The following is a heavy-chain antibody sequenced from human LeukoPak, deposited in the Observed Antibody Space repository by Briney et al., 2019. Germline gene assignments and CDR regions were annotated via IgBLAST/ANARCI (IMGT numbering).Heavy chain of an antibody. Sequence: GASVKVSCKASGYTFTGYDMNWVRQATGQGLEWLGWMNPNSGNTGYAQNFQGRVTMTMNTSITTAYMELSSLRSEDTAVYYCARALSWTTESYYYMDVWGKGTTVTVSS. CDR2: MNPNSGNT. J-gene: IGHJ6*03. CDR1: GYTFTGYD. D-gene: IGHD3/OR15-3a*01. CDR3: ARALSWTTESYYYMDV. V-gene: IGHV1-8*01.